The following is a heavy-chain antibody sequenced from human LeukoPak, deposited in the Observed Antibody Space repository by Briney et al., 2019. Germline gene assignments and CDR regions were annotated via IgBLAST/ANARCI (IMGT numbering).Heavy chain of an antibody. V-gene: IGHV1-69*05. Sequence: SVKASCKASGGTFSSYAISWVRQAPGQGLEWMGGIIPIFGTANYAQKFQGRVTITTDESTSTAYMELSSLRSEDTAVYYCASGGYCSGGSCYVGSSPAGELFDYWGQGTLVTVSS. CDR2: IIPIFGTA. CDR1: GGTFSSYA. J-gene: IGHJ4*02. CDR3: ASGGYCSGGSCYVGSSPAGELFDY. D-gene: IGHD2-15*01.